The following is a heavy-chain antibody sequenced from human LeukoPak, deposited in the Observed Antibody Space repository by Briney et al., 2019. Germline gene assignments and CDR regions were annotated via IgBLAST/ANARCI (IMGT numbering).Heavy chain of an antibody. D-gene: IGHD3-16*02. V-gene: IGHV3-11*01. CDR3: TRERRGSYHAFEY. CDR1: GFTHSDYY. CDR2: ITSSGSST. Sequence: GGPLTLLCAASGFTHSDYYMSWLRQSPGEALEGFSYITSSGSSTNYADSVKGRFTISRDNAKNSVVLQMNRLRAEDTAVYYCTRERRGSYHAFEYWSQGTLVTVSS. J-gene: IGHJ4*02.